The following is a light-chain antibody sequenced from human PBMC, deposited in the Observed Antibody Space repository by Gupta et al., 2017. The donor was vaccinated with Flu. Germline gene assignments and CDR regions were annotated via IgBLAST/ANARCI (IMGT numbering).Light chain of an antibody. J-gene: IGKJ1*01. V-gene: IGKV1-5*03. Sequence: PSTLSSSVGDRVTITCRARQNLNSWLAWYQQKPGKAPKLLIYKASSLESGVPSRFSGSGSGTEFTLTISSLQPDDFATYYCQQYHSYMWTFGQGTKVEIK. CDR2: KAS. CDR1: QNLNSW. CDR3: QQYHSYMWT.